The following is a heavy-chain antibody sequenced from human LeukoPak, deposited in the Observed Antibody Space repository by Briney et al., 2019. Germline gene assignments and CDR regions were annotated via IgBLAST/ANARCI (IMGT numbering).Heavy chain of an antibody. Sequence: SETLSLTCTVSGGSISSSSYYWGWIRQPPGKGLEWIGSIYYSGSTYYNPSLKSRVTISVDTSKNQFSLKLSSVTAADTAVYYCARVPRAAGTKIRGGPRSKGNINYFDYWGQGTLVTVSS. CDR3: ARVPRAAGTKIRGGPRSKGNINYFDY. V-gene: IGHV4-39*07. CDR2: IYYSGST. CDR1: GGSISSSSYY. D-gene: IGHD6-13*01. J-gene: IGHJ4*02.